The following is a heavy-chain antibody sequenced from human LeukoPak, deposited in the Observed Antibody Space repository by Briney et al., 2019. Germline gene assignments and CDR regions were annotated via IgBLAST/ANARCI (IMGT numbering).Heavy chain of an antibody. CDR2: TSGSGGST. CDR3: APLAEGATELVDY. Sequence: GGSLRLSCAASGFTFSSYGMTWVRQAPGKGLEWVSATSGSGGSTYYAGSVKGRFTISRDNSKNTLYLQMTSLRAEDTAAYYCAPLAEGATELVDYWGQGTLVTVSS. V-gene: IGHV3-23*01. CDR1: GFTFSSYG. D-gene: IGHD1-26*01. J-gene: IGHJ4*02.